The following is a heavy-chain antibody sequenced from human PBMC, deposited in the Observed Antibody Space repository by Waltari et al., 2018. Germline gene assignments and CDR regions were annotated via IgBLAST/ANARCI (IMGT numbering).Heavy chain of an antibody. D-gene: IGHD3-10*01. CDR1: GGSFSGYY. CDR3: ARGLRRVQGARTSDYYYDMDV. CDR2: INHSGST. J-gene: IGHJ6*03. V-gene: IGHV4-34*01. Sequence: QVQLQQWGAGLLKPSETLSLTCAVYGGSFSGYYWSWIRQPPGKGLEWIGEINHSGSTNDNPALKSRVTISVDTSKNQFSLKLRSVTAADTAVYYWARGLRRVQGARTSDYYYDMDVWVKGTTVTFSS.